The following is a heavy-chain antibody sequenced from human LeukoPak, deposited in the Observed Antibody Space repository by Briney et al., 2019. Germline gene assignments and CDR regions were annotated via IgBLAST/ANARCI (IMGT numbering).Heavy chain of an antibody. J-gene: IGHJ4*02. V-gene: IGHV4-39*01. CDR1: GGSISSSSYY. D-gene: IGHD5-18*01. CDR2: IYYSGST. Sequence: SETLSLTCTVSGGSISSSSYYWGWIRQPPGKGLEWIGSIYYSGSTYYNPSLKSRVTISVDTSKNQFSLKLSSVTAADTAVYYCARHIGSYGYQLNLAFDYWGQGTLVTVSS. CDR3: ARHIGSYGYQLNLAFDY.